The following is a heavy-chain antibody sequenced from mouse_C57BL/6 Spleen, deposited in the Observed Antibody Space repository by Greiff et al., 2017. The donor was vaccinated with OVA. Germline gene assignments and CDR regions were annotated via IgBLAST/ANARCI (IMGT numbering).Heavy chain of an antibody. D-gene: IGHD2-5*01. CDR3: ARGDYSNYVSAMDY. J-gene: IGHJ4*01. Sequence: QVQLQQPGAELVKPGASVKLSCKASGYTFTSYWMHWVKQRPGQGLEWIGMIHPNSGSTNYNEKFKSKATLTVDKSSSTAYMQLSSLTSEDSAVYYCARGDYSNYVSAMDYWGQGTSVTVSS. CDR1: GYTFTSYW. V-gene: IGHV1-64*01. CDR2: IHPNSGST.